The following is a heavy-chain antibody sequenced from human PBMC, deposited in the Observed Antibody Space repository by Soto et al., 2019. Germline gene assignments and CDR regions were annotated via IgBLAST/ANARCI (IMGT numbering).Heavy chain of an antibody. CDR2: IRSKAYGGTT. CDR3: TRDVLGEYYYDSSGYRPHNWFDP. CDR1: GFTFGDYA. D-gene: IGHD3-22*01. Sequence: GGSLRLSCTASGFTFGDYAMSWVRQAPGKGLEWVGFIRSKAYGGTTEYAASVKGRFTISRDDSKSIAYLQMNSLKTEDTAVYYCTRDVLGEYYYDSSGYRPHNWFDPWGQGTLVTVSS. J-gene: IGHJ5*02. V-gene: IGHV3-49*04.